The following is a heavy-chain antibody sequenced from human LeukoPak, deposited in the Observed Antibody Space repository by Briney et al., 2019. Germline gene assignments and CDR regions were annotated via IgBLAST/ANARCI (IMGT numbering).Heavy chain of an antibody. CDR2: INHSGST. CDR3: ARGGSDYDYVWGSLIPFDY. Sequence: PSETLSLTCAVYGGSFSGYYWSWIRQPPGKGLEWIGEINHSGSTNYNPSLKSRLTISVDTSKNQFSLKLSSVTAADTAVYYCARGGSDYDYVWGSLIPFDYWGQGTLVTVSS. J-gene: IGHJ4*02. V-gene: IGHV4-34*01. D-gene: IGHD3-16*01. CDR1: GGSFSGYY.